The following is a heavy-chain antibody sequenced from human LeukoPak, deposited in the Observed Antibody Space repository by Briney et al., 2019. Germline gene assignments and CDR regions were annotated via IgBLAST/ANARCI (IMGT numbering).Heavy chain of an antibody. CDR2: INHSGST. Sequence: SETLSLTCAVYGESFSGYYWSWIRQPPGKGLEWIGEINHSGSTNYNPSLKSRVTISVDTSKNQFSLKLSSVTAADTAVYYCARQKGDYVWGSYRPYNWFDPWGQGTLVTVSS. D-gene: IGHD3-16*02. J-gene: IGHJ5*02. CDR3: ARQKGDYVWGSYRPYNWFDP. CDR1: GESFSGYY. V-gene: IGHV4-34*01.